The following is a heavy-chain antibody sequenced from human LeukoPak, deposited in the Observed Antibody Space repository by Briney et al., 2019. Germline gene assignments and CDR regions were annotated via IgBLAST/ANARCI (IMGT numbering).Heavy chain of an antibody. J-gene: IGHJ3*02. CDR2: IANDGSHT. V-gene: IGHV3-30*04. Sequence: GRSLRLSCAASGFTFKAYFTLGARQAPGKALEWVADIANDGSHTFYIESVKGRFTISRDNSKNTLYLQMNSLRAEDTAIYFCARERQDTVLHSGAFDIWGQGTMVTVSS. D-gene: IGHD2-21*01. CDR1: GFTFKAYF. CDR3: ARERQDTVLHSGAFDI.